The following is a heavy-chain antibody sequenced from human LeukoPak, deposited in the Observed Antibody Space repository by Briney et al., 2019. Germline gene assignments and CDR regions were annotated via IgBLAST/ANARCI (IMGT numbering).Heavy chain of an antibody. CDR3: ARDEFDGYNLGPSIY. J-gene: IGHJ4*02. CDR1: GFPFRDHA. Sequence: GGSLRLSCEASGFPFRDHAMHWVRQAPGKGLEWVAVISYDARHENYADSVKGRFTVSRDDSRSTLYLQMNSLKTDDTAVYFCARDEFDGYNLGPSIYWGQGTLVTVSS. CDR2: ISYDARHE. V-gene: IGHV3-30*03. D-gene: IGHD5-24*01.